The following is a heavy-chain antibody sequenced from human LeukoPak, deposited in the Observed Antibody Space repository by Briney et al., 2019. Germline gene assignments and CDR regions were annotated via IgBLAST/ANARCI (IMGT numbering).Heavy chain of an antibody. D-gene: IGHD6-13*01. Sequence: SQTLSLTCTVSGGSISDAAYYWSWIRQHPGEGLKWIGYIYYSGSTSYNPSLKSRVTISVDTSKNQFSLKLTSVTAEDTAVYYCARGFPSTQSYSSSWSWDYWGQGTLVTVSS. V-gene: IGHV4-31*03. J-gene: IGHJ4*02. CDR3: ARGFPSTQSYSSSWSWDY. CDR2: IYYSGST. CDR1: GGSISDAAYY.